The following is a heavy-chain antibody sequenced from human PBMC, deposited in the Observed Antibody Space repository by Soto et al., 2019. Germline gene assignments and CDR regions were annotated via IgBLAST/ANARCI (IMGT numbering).Heavy chain of an antibody. Sequence: SVKVSCKASGFTFTSSAVQWVRQARGQRLEWIGWIVVGSGNTNYAQKFQERVTITRDMSTSTAYMELSSLRSEDTAVYYCAAENRAYYYYYSMDVWGQGTTVTVSS. CDR2: IVVGSGNT. CDR1: GFTFTSSA. J-gene: IGHJ6*02. V-gene: IGHV1-58*01. CDR3: AAENRAYYYYYSMDV.